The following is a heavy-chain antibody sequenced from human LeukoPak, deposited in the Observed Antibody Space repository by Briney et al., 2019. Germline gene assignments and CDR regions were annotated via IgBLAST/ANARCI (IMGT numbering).Heavy chain of an antibody. CDR2: IIPIFGTA. Sequence: SVKVSCKASGGTFSSYAISWVRQAPGQGLEWMGGIIPIFGTANYAQKFQGRVTITADKSTNTAYMELSSLRSEDTAVYYCARDGAKIAAAGTFDYWGQGTLVTVSS. D-gene: IGHD6-13*01. CDR3: ARDGAKIAAAGTFDY. J-gene: IGHJ4*02. CDR1: GGTFSSYA. V-gene: IGHV1-69*06.